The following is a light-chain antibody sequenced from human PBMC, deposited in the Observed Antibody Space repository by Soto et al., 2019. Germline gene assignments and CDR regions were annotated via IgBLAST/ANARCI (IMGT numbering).Light chain of an antibody. CDR1: QGIRSR. J-gene: IGKJ4*01. Sequence: DIQMGQSPSSVSASVGDRVTITCRASQGIRSRLAWYQQKPGKAPNLLIYASSSLQSGVPSRFSGSGSGTDFTLTISSLQPEDVATYYCQQTDSFSFGGGTKVEIK. V-gene: IGKV1D-12*01. CDR2: ASS. CDR3: QQTDSFS.